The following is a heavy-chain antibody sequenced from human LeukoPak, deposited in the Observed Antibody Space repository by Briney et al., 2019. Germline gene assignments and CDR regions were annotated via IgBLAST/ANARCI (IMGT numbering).Heavy chain of an antibody. CDR2: IHYSGNT. CDR3: ARLGAGPTYYDFWSGYSSFYFDY. CDR1: GGSTSSSNYY. J-gene: IGHJ4*02. D-gene: IGHD3-3*01. V-gene: IGHV4-39*01. Sequence: SETLSLTCTVSGGSTSSSNYYWGWIRQPPGKGLEWIGGIHYSGNTYYNPSLKSRVAISVDTSKNQFSLKLSSVTATDTAVYYCARLGAGPTYYDFWSGYSSFYFDYWGQGTLVTVSS.